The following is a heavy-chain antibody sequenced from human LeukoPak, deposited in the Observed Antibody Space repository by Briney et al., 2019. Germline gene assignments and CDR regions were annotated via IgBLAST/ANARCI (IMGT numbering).Heavy chain of an antibody. Sequence: SETLSLTCTVSGGSISSHYWSWIRQPPGKGLEWIGFIYYSGSTNYNPSLKSRVTISVDTSKNQFSLKLSSVTAADTAVYYCARERSEWLQPHGAFDIWGQGTMVTVSS. CDR3: ARERSEWLQPHGAFDI. J-gene: IGHJ3*02. CDR1: GGSISSHY. CDR2: IYYSGST. V-gene: IGHV4-59*11. D-gene: IGHD5-24*01.